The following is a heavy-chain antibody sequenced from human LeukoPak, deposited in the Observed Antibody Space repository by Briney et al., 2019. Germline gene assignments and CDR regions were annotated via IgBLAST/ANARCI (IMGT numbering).Heavy chain of an antibody. D-gene: IGHD6-13*01. CDR3: ARAWYSSSWYPGNNWFDP. Sequence: SVKVSCKASGGTFSSYAISWVRQAPGQGLEWMGRIIPILGIANYAQKFQGRVTITADESTSTAYMELSSLRSEDTAVYYCARAWYSSSWYPGNNWFDPWGQGTLVTVSS. V-gene: IGHV1-69*04. CDR1: GGTFSSYA. CDR2: IIPILGIA. J-gene: IGHJ5*02.